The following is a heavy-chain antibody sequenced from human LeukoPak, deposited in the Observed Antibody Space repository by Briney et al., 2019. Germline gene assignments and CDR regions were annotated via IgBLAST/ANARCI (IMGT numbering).Heavy chain of an antibody. CDR2: ISGYNDDT. CDR1: GYSLSSYG. D-gene: IGHD3-22*01. CDR3: AREGDHYDSNGYYREY. J-gene: IGHJ4*02. V-gene: IGHV1-18*01. Sequence: ASVKVSCKASGYSLSSYGITWVRQAPGQGLEWMGWISGYNDDTRYAQRFQGRVTMTTDTSTTTAYMELRSLRSDDTAVYYCAREGDHYDSNGYYREYWGQGTLVTVSS.